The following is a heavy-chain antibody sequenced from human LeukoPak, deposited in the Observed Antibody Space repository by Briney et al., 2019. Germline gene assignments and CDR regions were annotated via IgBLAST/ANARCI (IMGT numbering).Heavy chain of an antibody. CDR2: IHYSGST. J-gene: IGHJ4*02. Sequence: SETLSLTCTVSGGSISSSSYYWGWIRQPPGKGLEWIGSIHYSGSTYYSPSLKSRLTISVDTSNNQFSLKLSSVTAADTAVYYCARHGYYYHSSGHPLYYFDYWGQGTLVTVSS. V-gene: IGHV4-39*01. CDR3: ARHGYYYHSSGHPLYYFDY. CDR1: GGSISSSSYY. D-gene: IGHD3-22*01.